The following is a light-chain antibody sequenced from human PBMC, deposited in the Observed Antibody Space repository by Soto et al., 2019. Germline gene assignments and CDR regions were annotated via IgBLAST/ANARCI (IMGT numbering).Light chain of an antibody. V-gene: IGKV3-11*01. CDR2: DAS. CDR3: QQRSNWPPIN. CDR1: QSVSSY. J-gene: IGKJ5*01. Sequence: EIVLTQSPATLSLSPGERATLSCRASQSVSSYLAWYQQKPGQAPRLLIYDASNRATGIPARFSGSGSGTDFPLTISSLEPEDIAVYYCQQRSNWPPINFGQGTRLEIK.